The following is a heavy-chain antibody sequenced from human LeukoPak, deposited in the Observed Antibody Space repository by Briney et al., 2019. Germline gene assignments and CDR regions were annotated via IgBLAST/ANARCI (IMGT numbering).Heavy chain of an antibody. V-gene: IGHV4-59*01. CDR3: ARGGGYDSGYFDY. J-gene: IGHJ4*02. CDR1: GGSISSYY. D-gene: IGHD5-12*01. Sequence: PSETLSLTCTVSGGSISSYYWSWIRQPPGKGLEWIGYIYYSGSTNYNPSLKSRVTISVDTSKNQFSLKLSSVTAADTAVYYCARGGGYDSGYFDYWGQGTLVTVSS. CDR2: IYYSGST.